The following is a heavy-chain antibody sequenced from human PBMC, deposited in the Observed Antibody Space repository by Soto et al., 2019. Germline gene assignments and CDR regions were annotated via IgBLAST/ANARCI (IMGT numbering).Heavy chain of an antibody. D-gene: IGHD2-2*01. CDR2: TRNKANSYTT. CDR1: GFTFSDHY. Sequence: GGSLRLSCAASGFTFSDHYMDWVRQAPGKGLEWVGRTRNKANSYTTEYAASVKGRFTISRDDSKNSLYLQMNSLKTEDTAVYYCARTGCSSTSCYDYWGQGTLVTVSS. CDR3: ARTGCSSTSCYDY. V-gene: IGHV3-72*01. J-gene: IGHJ4*02.